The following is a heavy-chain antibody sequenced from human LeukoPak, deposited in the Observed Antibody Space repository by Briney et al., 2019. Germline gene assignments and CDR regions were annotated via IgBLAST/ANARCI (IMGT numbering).Heavy chain of an antibody. Sequence: GGSLRLSCAASGFTFSNYWMRWVRQAPGKGLVWVSRINSDGRSTKYADSVKGRFTISRDNAKNTLYLQMNSLSAEDTAVYYCVRDRAVSPFPPDAFDMWGQGTMVTVAS. CDR2: INSDGRST. D-gene: IGHD4-17*01. CDR1: GFTFSNYW. V-gene: IGHV3-74*01. CDR3: VRDRAVSPFPPDAFDM. J-gene: IGHJ3*02.